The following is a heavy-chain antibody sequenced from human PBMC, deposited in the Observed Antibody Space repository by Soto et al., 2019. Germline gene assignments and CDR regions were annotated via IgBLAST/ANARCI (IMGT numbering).Heavy chain of an antibody. Sequence: GGSLRLSCVGSGFTFRDHAMRWVRRAPGRGLEWVSAISANGASIQHADSVKGRFSVSRDNAKNTVYLQMDNLRTEDSAVYYCAKDRYYDTPGWFDPWGQGSRVTVSS. CDR1: GFTFRDHA. V-gene: IGHV3-23*01. CDR2: ISANGASI. J-gene: IGHJ5*02. CDR3: AKDRYYDTPGWFDP. D-gene: IGHD3-22*01.